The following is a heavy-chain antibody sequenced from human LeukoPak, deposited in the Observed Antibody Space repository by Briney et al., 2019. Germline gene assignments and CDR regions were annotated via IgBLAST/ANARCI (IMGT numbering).Heavy chain of an antibody. CDR1: GGSISSYY. Sequence: SETLSLTCPVSGGSISSYYWSWIRQPPGKGLEWIGYIYYSGSTNYNPSLKSRVTISVDTSKNQFSLKLSSVTAADTAVYYCARARTYSSSWYFDYWGQGTLVTVSS. D-gene: IGHD6-13*01. V-gene: IGHV4-59*08. CDR2: IYYSGST. CDR3: ARARTYSSSWYFDY. J-gene: IGHJ4*02.